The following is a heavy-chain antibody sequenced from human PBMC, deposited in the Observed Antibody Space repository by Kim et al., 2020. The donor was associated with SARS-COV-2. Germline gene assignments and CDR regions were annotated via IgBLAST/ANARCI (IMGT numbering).Heavy chain of an antibody. CDR3: TRVIWGTYRYTDY. V-gene: IGHV7-4-1*02. D-gene: IGHD3-16*02. CDR1: GYTFTMNA. Sequence: ASVKVSCKAFGYTFTMNAISWVRQAPGQGLEWMGWINTDTGNPTYAQAFTRRFVFSVDTSVTTAYLQISSLEPEDTALYYCTRVIWGTYRYTDYWGQGTL. J-gene: IGHJ4*02. CDR2: INTDTGNP.